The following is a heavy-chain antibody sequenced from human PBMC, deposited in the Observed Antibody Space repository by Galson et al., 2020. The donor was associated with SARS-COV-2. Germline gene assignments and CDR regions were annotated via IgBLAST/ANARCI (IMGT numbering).Heavy chain of an antibody. CDR3: ARVWERGFSYGNWFDP. V-gene: IGHV1-8*01. CDR1: GYTFTNYD. J-gene: IGHJ5*02. Sequence: GESLKISCKASGYTFTNYDINWVRQATGQGLEWMGWMNPKSGNTGYVQKFQGRVTMTRSTSISTAYMELSSLTSEDTAVYYCARVWERGFSYGNWFDPWGQGTLVTVSS. CDR2: MNPKSGNT. D-gene: IGHD5-18*01.